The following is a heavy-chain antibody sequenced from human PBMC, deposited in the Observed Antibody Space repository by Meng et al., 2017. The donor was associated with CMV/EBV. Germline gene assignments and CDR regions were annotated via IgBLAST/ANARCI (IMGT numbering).Heavy chain of an antibody. V-gene: IGHV3-23*01. J-gene: IGHJ3*02. CDR1: GFTFSSYA. CDR2: ISGSGGST. Sequence: GESLKISCAASGFTFSSYAMSWVRQAPGKGLEWVSAISGSGGSTYYADSVKGRFTISRDNSKNTLYLQMNSLRAEDTAVYYCTKVLGYSSSWCDAFDIWGQGTMVTVSS. CDR3: TKVLGYSSSWCDAFDI. D-gene: IGHD6-13*01.